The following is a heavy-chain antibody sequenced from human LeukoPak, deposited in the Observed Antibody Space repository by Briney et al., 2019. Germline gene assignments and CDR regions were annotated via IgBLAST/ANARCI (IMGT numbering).Heavy chain of an antibody. V-gene: IGHV3-13*01. CDR3: ARGMSHGVRGVIFWFDP. J-gene: IGHJ5*02. Sequence: GESLKISCAASGFTFSSYDMHWVRQATGKGLEWVSAIGTAGDTYYPGSVKGRFTISRENAKNSLYLQMNSLRAGDTAVYYCARGMSHGVRGVIFWFDPWGQGTLVTVSS. CDR1: GFTFSSYD. CDR2: IGTAGDT. D-gene: IGHD3-10*01.